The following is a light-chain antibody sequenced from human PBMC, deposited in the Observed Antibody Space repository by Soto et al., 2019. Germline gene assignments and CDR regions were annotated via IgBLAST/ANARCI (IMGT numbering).Light chain of an antibody. CDR1: SSDVGGYNF. J-gene: IGLJ1*01. V-gene: IGLV2-14*01. CDR2: DVS. Sequence: QSVLTQPASVSGSPGQSITISCTGTSSDVGGYNFVSWYQQHPGKAPKLMIYDVSDRPSGVSNRLSGSKSGNTASLTISGLQAEDEADYYCSSYPSSFYVFGTGTKVTV. CDR3: SSYPSSFYV.